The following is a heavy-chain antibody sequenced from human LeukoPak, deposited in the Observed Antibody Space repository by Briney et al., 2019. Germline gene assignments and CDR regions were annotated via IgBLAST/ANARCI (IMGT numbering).Heavy chain of an antibody. CDR3: ARDHVAVAGRGDAFDI. J-gene: IGHJ3*02. CDR1: GYTFTSYA. V-gene: IGHV7-4-1*02. D-gene: IGHD6-19*01. CDR2: INTNTGNP. Sequence: GASVKVSCKASGYTFTSYAMNWVRQAPGQGLEWMGWINTNTGNPTYAQGFTGRFVFSLDTSVSTAYLQISSLKAEDTAVYYCARDHVAVAGRGDAFDIWGQGTMVTVSS.